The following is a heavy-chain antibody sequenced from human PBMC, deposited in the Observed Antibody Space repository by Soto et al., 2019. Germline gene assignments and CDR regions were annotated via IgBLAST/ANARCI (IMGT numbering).Heavy chain of an antibody. Sequence: PSETLSLTCTVSGGSISSGGYYWSWIRQHPGKGLEWIGYIYYSGSTYYNTSLKSRVTISVDTSKNQFSLKLSSVTAAETAVYYFARGSPYCTNGVCYRKNNWFDPWGQGTLVTVSA. CDR1: GGSISSGGYY. CDR2: IYYSGST. V-gene: IGHV4-31*03. J-gene: IGHJ5*02. CDR3: ARGSPYCTNGVCYRKNNWFDP. D-gene: IGHD2-8*01.